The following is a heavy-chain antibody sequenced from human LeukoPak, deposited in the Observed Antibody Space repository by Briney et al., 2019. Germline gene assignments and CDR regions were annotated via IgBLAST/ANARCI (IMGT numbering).Heavy chain of an antibody. CDR3: ARLKATVSIHAYFDS. D-gene: IGHD4-17*01. CDR1: GGSISSYY. V-gene: IGHV4-59*01. CDR2: IDHSGST. Sequence: SETLSHTCTVSGGSISSYYWSWIRQPPGKGLEWIGYIDHSGSTNYNPSLKSRVSISSDTSKNQFSLELSSVTAADTAVYYCARLKATVSIHAYFDSWGQGTLVTVSS. J-gene: IGHJ4*02.